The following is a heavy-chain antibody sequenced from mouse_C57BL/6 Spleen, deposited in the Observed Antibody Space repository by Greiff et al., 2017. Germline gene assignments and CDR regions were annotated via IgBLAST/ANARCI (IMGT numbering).Heavy chain of an antibody. V-gene: IGHV1-69*01. Sequence: QVQLQQPGAELVMPGASVKLSCKASGYTFTSYWMHWVKQRPGQGLEWIGEIDPSDSYTNYNQKFKGKSTLTADKSSSTAYMQLSSLTSEDSAVYYCATGGDESWFAYWGQGTLVTVSA. J-gene: IGHJ3*01. CDR1: GYTFTSYW. CDR2: IDPSDSYT. CDR3: ATGGDESWFAY.